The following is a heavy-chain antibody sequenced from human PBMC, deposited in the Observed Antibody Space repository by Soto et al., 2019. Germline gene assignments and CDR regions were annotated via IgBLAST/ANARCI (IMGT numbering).Heavy chain of an antibody. Sequence: SETLSLTCPVSGGSISSYYWSWILQPPGKGLEWIGYIYYSGSTNHNPSLKSRVTISVDTSKNQFSLKLSSVTAADTAVYYCARHYGADEGWFDPWGQGTLVTVSS. D-gene: IGHD4-17*01. V-gene: IGHV4-59*01. J-gene: IGHJ5*02. CDR2: IYYSGST. CDR3: ARHYGADEGWFDP. CDR1: GGSISSYY.